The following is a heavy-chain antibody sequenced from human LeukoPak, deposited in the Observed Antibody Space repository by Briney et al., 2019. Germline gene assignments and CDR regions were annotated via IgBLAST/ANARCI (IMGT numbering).Heavy chain of an antibody. CDR3: ARWGANEYYYYYYMDV. CDR1: GYTFTSYG. V-gene: IGHV1-18*01. Sequence: ASVKVSSKASGYTFTSYGISWVRQAPGQGLEWMGWISAYNGNTNYAQKLQGRVTMTTDTSTSTAYMELRSLRSDDTAVYYCARWGANEYYYYYYMDVWGKGTTVTVSS. D-gene: IGHD1-1*01. CDR2: ISAYNGNT. J-gene: IGHJ6*03.